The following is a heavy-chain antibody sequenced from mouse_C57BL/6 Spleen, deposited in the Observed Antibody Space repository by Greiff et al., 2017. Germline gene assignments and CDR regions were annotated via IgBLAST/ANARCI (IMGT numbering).Heavy chain of an antibody. CDR3: ARYQAPYAMDY. Sequence: EVKVVESGGGLVQPGGSLSLSCAASGFTFTDYYMSWVRQPPGKALEWLGFIRNKANGYTTEYSASMKGRFTISRDNSQSILYLQMNALRAEDSATYYCARYQAPYAMDYWGQGTSVTVSS. CDR1: GFTFTDYY. D-gene: IGHD3-2*02. V-gene: IGHV7-3*01. CDR2: IRNKANGYTT. J-gene: IGHJ4*01.